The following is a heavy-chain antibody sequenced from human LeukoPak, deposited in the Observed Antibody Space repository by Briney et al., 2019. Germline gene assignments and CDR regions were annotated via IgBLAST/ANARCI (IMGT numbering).Heavy chain of an antibody. J-gene: IGHJ5*02. Sequence: SETLSLTCAVSGGSISSGGYSWSRIRQPPGKGLEWIGYIYRSGSTYYNPSLKSRVTISVYRSKNQFSLKLSSVTAADTAVYYCARYYGDYRNWFDPWGQGTLVTVSS. D-gene: IGHD4-17*01. CDR3: ARYYGDYRNWFDP. CDR2: IYRSGST. V-gene: IGHV4-30-2*01. CDR1: GGSISSGGYS.